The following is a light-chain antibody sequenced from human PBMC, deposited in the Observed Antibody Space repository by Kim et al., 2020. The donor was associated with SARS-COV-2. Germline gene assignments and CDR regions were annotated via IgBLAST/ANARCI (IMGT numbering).Light chain of an antibody. CDR2: AAS. CDR1: QKINNY. J-gene: IGKJ2*01. Sequence: AFVGARVTITCPASQKINNYLNWYQQKPGRAPKLLIYAASSLPSGVPSRFSGSGSGTDYTLTISSPQVEDFASYYCQQSYSDSQYTFGQGTKLE. V-gene: IGKV1-39*01. CDR3: QQSYSDSQYT.